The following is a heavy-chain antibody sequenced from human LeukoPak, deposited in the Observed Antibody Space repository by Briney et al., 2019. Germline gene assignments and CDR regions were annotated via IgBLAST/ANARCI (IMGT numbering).Heavy chain of an antibody. Sequence: ASVTVSCKASGYTFTSYGISWVRQAPGQGLEWMGWISAYNGNTNYAQKLQGRVTMTTDTSTSTAYMELRSLRSDDTAVYYCARYRRNYDSSGKPSYFHLWGRGTLVTVSS. CDR1: GYTFTSYG. CDR2: ISAYNGNT. D-gene: IGHD3-22*01. J-gene: IGHJ2*01. CDR3: ARYRRNYDSSGKPSYFHL. V-gene: IGHV1-18*01.